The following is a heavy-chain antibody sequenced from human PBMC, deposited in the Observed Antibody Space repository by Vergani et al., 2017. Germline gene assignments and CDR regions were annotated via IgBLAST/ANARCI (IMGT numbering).Heavy chain of an antibody. CDR2: INPNSGGT. CDR3: ARVGTSSNREYFDY. J-gene: IGHJ4*02. Sequence: HVHLVQSGAAVKNPGASVKVSCKASGYTFTAYFMHWVRQAPGQGLEWMGWINPNSGGTNYAQKFQGRVTMTRDTSISTAYMELSNLRSDDTAVYYCARVGTSSNREYFDYWGQGTLVTVSS. V-gene: IGHV1-2*02. CDR1: GYTFTAYF. D-gene: IGHD2-2*01.